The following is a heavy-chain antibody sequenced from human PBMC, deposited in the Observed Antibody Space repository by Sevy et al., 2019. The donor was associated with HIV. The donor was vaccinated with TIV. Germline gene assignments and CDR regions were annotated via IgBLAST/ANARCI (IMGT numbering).Heavy chain of an antibody. Sequence: GGSLRLSCAASGFTFSSYAMSWVRQAPGKGLEWVSAISGSGGSTYYADSVKGRFTISRDNSKNTLYLQMNSLRAEDTAVYYCAKEVNPTTGFSPRAGYFDYWGQGTLVTVSS. CDR3: AKEVNPTTGFSPRAGYFDY. J-gene: IGHJ4*02. CDR2: ISGSGGST. D-gene: IGHD1-1*01. CDR1: GFTFSSYA. V-gene: IGHV3-23*01.